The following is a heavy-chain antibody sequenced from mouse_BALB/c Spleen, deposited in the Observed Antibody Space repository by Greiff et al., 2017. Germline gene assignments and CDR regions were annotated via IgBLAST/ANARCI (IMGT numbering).Heavy chain of an antibody. Sequence: VQLVESGPGLVAPSQSLSITCTVSGFSLTSYGVHWVRQPPGKGLEWLGVIWAGGSTNYNSALMSRLSISKDNSKSQVFLKMNSLQTDDTAMYYCARDIDGDDYHYFDYWGQGTTLTVSS. CDR3: ARDIDGDDYHYFDY. V-gene: IGHV2-9*02. CDR2: IWAGGST. CDR1: GFSLTSYG. J-gene: IGHJ2*01. D-gene: IGHD2-4*01.